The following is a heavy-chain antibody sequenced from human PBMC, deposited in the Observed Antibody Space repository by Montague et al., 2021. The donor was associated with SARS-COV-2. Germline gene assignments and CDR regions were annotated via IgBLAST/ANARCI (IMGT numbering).Heavy chain of an antibody. D-gene: IGHD6-13*01. V-gene: IGHV4-39*07. CDR1: GGSISSSSYY. CDR2: IYYSRSS. Sequence: SETLSLTCTVSGGSISSSSYYWGWIRQPPGQGLVWIGSIYYSRSSYYNPSLKSRVTIEVDTSKNQFSLKLSSVTAAGTAVYYCARVGRQQLVRLSGMDVWGQGTTVTVSS. J-gene: IGHJ6*02. CDR3: ARVGRQQLVRLSGMDV.